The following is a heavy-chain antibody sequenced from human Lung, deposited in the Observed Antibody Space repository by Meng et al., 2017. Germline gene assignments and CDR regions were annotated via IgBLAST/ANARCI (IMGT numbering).Heavy chain of an antibody. V-gene: IGHV1-2*06. J-gene: IGHJ4*02. D-gene: IGHD6-13*01. CDR1: GYTFPDYW. Sequence: QVQPGQSGAEVKTPGASVKVSCKASGYTFPDYWLHWVRRAPGQGLEWMGRINPKSGDTHYAQRFQGRVTMTGDTSISTAYMELSGLRSDDTAMYYCARDEDISAAGKLFGDYWGQGTLVTVSS. CDR3: ARDEDISAAGKLFGDY. CDR2: INPKSGDT.